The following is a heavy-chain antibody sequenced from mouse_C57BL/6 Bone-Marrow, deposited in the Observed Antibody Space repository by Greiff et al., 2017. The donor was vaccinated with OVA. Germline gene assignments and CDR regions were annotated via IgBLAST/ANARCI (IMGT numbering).Heavy chain of an antibody. CDR3: ARMAYDGFPPWFAY. V-gene: IGHV8-8*01. CDR1: GFSLSTFGMG. Sequence: QVTLKESGPGILQPSQTLSLTCSFSGFSLSTFGMGVGWIRQPSGKGLEWLAHIWWDDDKYYNPALKSRLTISKDTSKNQVFLKIANVDTADTATYYCARMAYDGFPPWFAYWGQGTLVTVSA. CDR2: IWWDDDK. D-gene: IGHD2-3*01. J-gene: IGHJ3*01.